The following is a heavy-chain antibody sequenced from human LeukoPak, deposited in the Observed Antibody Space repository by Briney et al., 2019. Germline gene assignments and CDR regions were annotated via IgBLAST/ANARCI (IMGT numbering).Heavy chain of an antibody. CDR3: ARSYGGASDFDY. Sequence: SETLSLTCTVSGGSISSGGYYWSWIRQHPGKGLEWMGYIYYSGSTYYNPSLKSRVTISVDTSKNQFSLKLSSVTAADTAVYYCARSYGGASDFDYWGQGTLVTVSS. D-gene: IGHD3-16*01. V-gene: IGHV4-31*03. J-gene: IGHJ4*02. CDR1: GGSISSGGYY. CDR2: IYYSGST.